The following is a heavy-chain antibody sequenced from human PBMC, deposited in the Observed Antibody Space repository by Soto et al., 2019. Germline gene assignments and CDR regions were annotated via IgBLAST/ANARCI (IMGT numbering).Heavy chain of an antibody. CDR1: GGSISSYY. CDR2: IYYSGST. J-gene: IGHJ3*02. CDR3: AREGSIAAAGSPPHDAFDI. D-gene: IGHD6-13*01. V-gene: IGHV4-59*01. Sequence: SETLSLTCTVSGGSISSYYWSWIRQPPGKGLEWIGYIYYSGSTNYNPSLKSRVTISVDTSKNQFSLKLSSVTAADTAVYYCAREGSIAAAGSPPHDAFDIWGQGTMVTVSS.